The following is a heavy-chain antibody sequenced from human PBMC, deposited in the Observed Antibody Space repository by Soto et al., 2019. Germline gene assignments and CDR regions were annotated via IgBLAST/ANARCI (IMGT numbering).Heavy chain of an antibody. Sequence: HPGGSLRLSCAASGFTFSSYSMNWVRQAPGKGLEWVSYISSSSSTIYYADSVKGRFTISRDNAKNTLYLQMNSLRAEDTAVYYCAKDLLGGSATTYGDYVGYWGQGTLVTVSS. CDR1: GFTFSSYS. CDR3: AKDLLGGSATTYGDYVGY. D-gene: IGHD4-17*01. V-gene: IGHV3-48*01. CDR2: ISSSSSTI. J-gene: IGHJ4*02.